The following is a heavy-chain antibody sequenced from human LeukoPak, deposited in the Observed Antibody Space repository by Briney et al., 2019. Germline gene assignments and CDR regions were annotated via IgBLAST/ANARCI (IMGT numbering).Heavy chain of an antibody. J-gene: IGHJ3*02. D-gene: IGHD6-19*01. CDR3: ARPGEQWLKFAFDI. V-gene: IGHV4-31*03. CDR1: GGSISSGGYY. CDR2: IYYSGST. Sequence: SEILSLTCTVSGGSISSGGYYWSWIRQHPGKGLEWIGYIYYSGSTYYNPSLKSRVTISVDTSKNQFSLKLSSVTAADTAVYYCARPGEQWLKFAFDIWGQGTMVTVSS.